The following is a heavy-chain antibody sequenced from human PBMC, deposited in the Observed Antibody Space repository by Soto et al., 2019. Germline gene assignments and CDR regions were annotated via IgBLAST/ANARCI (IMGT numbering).Heavy chain of an antibody. V-gene: IGHV4-59*08. CDR1: GGSISRHY. J-gene: IGHJ6*02. D-gene: IGHD6-6*01. Sequence: SETLSLTCTVSGGSISRHYWSWIRQPPGQGLEWIGYIYYSGSTNYNPSLKSRVTISVDTSKNQFSLKLSSVTAADTAVYYCARVEYSSSGGMDGWGQGTTVTVSS. CDR3: ARVEYSSSGGMDG. CDR2: IYYSGST.